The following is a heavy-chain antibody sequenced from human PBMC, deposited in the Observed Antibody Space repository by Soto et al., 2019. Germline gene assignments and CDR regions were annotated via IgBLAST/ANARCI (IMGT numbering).Heavy chain of an antibody. J-gene: IGHJ4*02. CDR2: INGDGRTT. CDR3: ARGAAGRYYSDY. Sequence: EVQLVESGGGLVQPGGSLRLSCAASGFTVSSYWIHWVRQAPGKGLVWVSRINGDGRTTNYADSVRGQFAISRDNAKNTVYLQMNSLRAEDTAVYYCARGAAGRYYSDYSGQGTLVTVSS. D-gene: IGHD2-15*01. V-gene: IGHV3-74*01. CDR1: GFTVSSYW.